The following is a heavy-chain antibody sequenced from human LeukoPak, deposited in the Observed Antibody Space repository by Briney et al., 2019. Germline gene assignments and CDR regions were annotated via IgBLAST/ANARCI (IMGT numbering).Heavy chain of an antibody. CDR1: GFSLTELS. J-gene: IGHJ6*03. CDR3: AAGVYCATTTCPGYQNYHYFMDV. CDR2: FDPEHGEA. Sequence: ASVRVSCKVSGFSLTELSIHWVRQAPGKGLEWVGGFDPEHGEAVYAQRFRARVILTEDTPTNTAYMEVTSLSADDTAVYYCAAGVYCATTTCPGYQNYHYFMDVWGEGTTVTVTS. V-gene: IGHV1-24*01. D-gene: IGHD2-21*01.